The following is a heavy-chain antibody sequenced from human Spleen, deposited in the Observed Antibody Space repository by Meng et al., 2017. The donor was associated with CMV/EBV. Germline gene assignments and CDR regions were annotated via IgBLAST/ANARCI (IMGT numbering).Heavy chain of an antibody. V-gene: IGHV1-2*02. CDR3: ARVVGINIFGVLIPNWFDP. J-gene: IGHJ5*02. CDR1: GYTFTAYY. Sequence: ASVKVSCKASGYTFTAYYIHWVRQAPGQGLEWMGWINPDSGGTTYAQTFQGRVTMTRDTSINTAYMELSRLRSDDTAVYSCARVVGINIFGVLIPNWFDPWGQGTLVTVSS. D-gene: IGHD3-3*02. CDR2: INPDSGGT.